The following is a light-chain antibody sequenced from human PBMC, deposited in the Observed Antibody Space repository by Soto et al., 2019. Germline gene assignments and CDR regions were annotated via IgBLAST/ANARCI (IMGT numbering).Light chain of an antibody. V-gene: IGKV1-5*01. J-gene: IGKJ1*01. CDR1: QSIRHY. CDR3: QHHNSYSQT. Sequence: DIQMTQSPPTLSASVGDRVTITCRASQSIRHYLAWYQQMPGKAPKLLIYGASTLQSGVPSRFSGSGSGSELTVTSSRLQREDFGTCVCQHHNSYSQTCGQGTKVEIK. CDR2: GAS.